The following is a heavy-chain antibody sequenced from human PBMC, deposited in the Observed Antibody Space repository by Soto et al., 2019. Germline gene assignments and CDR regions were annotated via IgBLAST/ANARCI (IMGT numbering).Heavy chain of an antibody. V-gene: IGHV3-23*01. CDR1: GFTFSSYA. J-gene: IGHJ6*02. Sequence: GGSLRLSCAASGFTFSSYAMSWVRQAPGKGLEWVSAISGSGGSTYYADSVKGRFTISRDNSKNTLYLQMNSLRAEDTAVYYCANDIVVVPAAIGYYYYGMDVWGQGTTVTVSS. CDR2: ISGSGGST. D-gene: IGHD2-2*02. CDR3: ANDIVVVPAAIGYYYYGMDV.